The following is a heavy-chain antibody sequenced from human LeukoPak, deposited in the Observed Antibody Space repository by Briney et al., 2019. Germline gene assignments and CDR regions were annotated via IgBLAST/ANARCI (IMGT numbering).Heavy chain of an antibody. D-gene: IGHD2-2*01. J-gene: IGHJ4*02. V-gene: IGHV1-18*01. CDR2: ISAYNGNT. CDR1: GYTFTSYA. CDR3: ARDPDHIVVVAGPPTDDY. Sequence: ASVKVSCKASGYTFTSYAMNWVRQAPGQGLEWMGWISAYNGNTNYAQKLQGRVTMTTDTSTSTAYMELRSLRSDDTAVYYCARDPDHIVVVAGPPTDDYWGQGTLVTVSS.